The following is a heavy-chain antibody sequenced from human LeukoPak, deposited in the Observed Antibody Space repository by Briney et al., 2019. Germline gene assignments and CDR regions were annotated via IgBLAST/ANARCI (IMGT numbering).Heavy chain of an antibody. CDR1: GGSFSGYY. CDR2: INHSGST. J-gene: IGHJ4*02. V-gene: IGHV4-34*01. D-gene: IGHD6-13*01. Sequence: SETLSLTCAVYGGSFSGYYWSWIRQPPGKGLEWIGEINHSGSTNYNPSLKSRATISVDTSKNQFSLKLSSVTAADTAVYYCARDTDGYSSSWYAYWGQGTLVTVSS. CDR3: ARDTDGYSSSWYAY.